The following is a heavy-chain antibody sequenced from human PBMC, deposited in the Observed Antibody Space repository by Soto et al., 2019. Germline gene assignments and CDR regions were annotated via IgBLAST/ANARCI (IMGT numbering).Heavy chain of an antibody. CDR2: INQDGSEK. Sequence: PGGSLRLSCAAPGFVFRSYWMSWVRQAPGKGLEWVANINQDGSEKYYVDSVRGRFIISRDNAENSLYLQMNSLRAEDTALYYCARDGVAAGLYLDNWGQGTLVTVSS. CDR3: ARDGVAAGLYLDN. CDR1: GFVFRSYW. V-gene: IGHV3-7*01. D-gene: IGHD6-19*01. J-gene: IGHJ4*02.